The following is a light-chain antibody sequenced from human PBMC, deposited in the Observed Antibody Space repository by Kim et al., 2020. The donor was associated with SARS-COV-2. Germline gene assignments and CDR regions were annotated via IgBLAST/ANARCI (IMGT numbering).Light chain of an antibody. V-gene: IGLV2-14*03. CDR3: SSYTDTNTLL. CDR1: GSDLGYYNS. CDR2: AVS. J-gene: IGLJ2*01. Sequence: GHAVAISCTGTGSDLGYYNSVSWFQQHPGKAPKLIIYAVSNRPSGVSNRFSGSKSGYTASLTISTLQTEDEADYFCSSYTDTNTLLFGGGTQLTVL.